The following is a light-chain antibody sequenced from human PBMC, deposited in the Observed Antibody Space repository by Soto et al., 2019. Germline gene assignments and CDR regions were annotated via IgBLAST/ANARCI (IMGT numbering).Light chain of an antibody. CDR3: QSYDSSLSVV. CDR1: SSNIGAGYD. J-gene: IGLJ2*01. CDR2: GNS. Sequence: QSVLTQPPSVSGAPGQRVTISCTGSSSNIGAGYDVHWYQQLPGTAPKLLIYGNSNRPSGVPDRFSGSKSGTSASLAITGRQAEDEADYYCQSYDSSLSVVFGGGTKLTGL. V-gene: IGLV1-40*01.